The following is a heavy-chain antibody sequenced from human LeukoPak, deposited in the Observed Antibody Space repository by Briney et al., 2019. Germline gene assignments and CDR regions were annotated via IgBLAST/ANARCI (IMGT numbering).Heavy chain of an antibody. CDR3: ARGASYASGPYYFDY. J-gene: IGHJ4*02. D-gene: IGHD2-8*01. CDR2: IWYDGSNK. V-gene: IGHV3-33*01. Sequence: PGGSLGLSCAASGFTFSSYGMHWVRQAPGKGLEWVAVIWYDGSNKYYADSVKGRFTISRDNSKNTLYLQMNSLRAEDTAVYYCARGASYASGPYYFDYWGQGTLVTVSS. CDR1: GFTFSSYG.